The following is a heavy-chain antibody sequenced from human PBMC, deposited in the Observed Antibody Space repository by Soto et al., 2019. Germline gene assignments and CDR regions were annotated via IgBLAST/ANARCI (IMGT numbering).Heavy chain of an antibody. CDR1: GFTFSYYS. Sequence: QVQLVESGGGVVQPGTSLRLSCAASGFTFSYYSFHWVRQAPGKGLEWVAVMSYDGSKEYYAYSMKGRVTISRDNSKTTVSLQMTRLRPEATAMDFCARGGHCVWLGHFDYWGQGALVTFSS. CDR2: MSYDGSKE. J-gene: IGHJ4*02. D-gene: IGHD6-19*01. CDR3: ARGGHCVWLGHFDY. V-gene: IGHV3-30*04.